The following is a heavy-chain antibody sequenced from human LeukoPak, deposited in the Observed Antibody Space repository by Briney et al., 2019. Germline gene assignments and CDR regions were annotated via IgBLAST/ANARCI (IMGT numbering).Heavy chain of an antibody. Sequence: PGRSLRLSCAASGFTFSSYGMHWVRQAAGKGLEWVAVIWYDGSKKYYADSVKGRFTISRDNSKNTLYLQMNSLRGDDTAMYHCASVDSSSWYLDNWGQGTLVTVSS. CDR2: IWYDGSKK. CDR1: GFTFSSYG. J-gene: IGHJ4*02. CDR3: ASVDSSSWYLDN. V-gene: IGHV3-33*01. D-gene: IGHD6-13*01.